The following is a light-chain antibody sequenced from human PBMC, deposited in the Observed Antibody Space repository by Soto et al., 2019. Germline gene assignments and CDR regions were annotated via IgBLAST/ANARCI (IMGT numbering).Light chain of an antibody. Sequence: EIVMTQSPATLSVSPGERATLSCRASQSVSSNLAWYQQKPGQAPRLLIYGASTRATGITARFSGSRSGTEFTLTVSSLQSEAFVVYYCQQYSNWPPYTFGQGTKLEIK. CDR2: GAS. V-gene: IGKV3-15*01. J-gene: IGKJ2*01. CDR3: QQYSNWPPYT. CDR1: QSVSSN.